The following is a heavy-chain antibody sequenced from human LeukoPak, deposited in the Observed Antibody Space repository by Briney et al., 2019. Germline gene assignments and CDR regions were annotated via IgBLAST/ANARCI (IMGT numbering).Heavy chain of an antibody. CDR1: GGSISSYY. J-gene: IGHJ5*02. CDR3: ARSRAMVNWFDP. D-gene: IGHD5-18*01. V-gene: IGHV4-59*01. CDR2: IYYSGST. Sequence: SETLSLTCTVSGGSISSYYWSWIRQPPGKGLEWIGYIYYSGSTNYNPSLKSRVTILVDTSKNQFSLKLSSVTAADTAVYYCARSRAMVNWFDPWGQGTLVTVSS.